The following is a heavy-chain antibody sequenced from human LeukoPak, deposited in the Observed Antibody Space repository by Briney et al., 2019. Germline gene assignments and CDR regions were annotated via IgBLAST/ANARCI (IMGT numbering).Heavy chain of an antibody. J-gene: IGHJ4*02. CDR2: ISYDGSNK. Sequence: GRSLRLSCAASGFTFSSYGTHWVRQAPGKGLEWVAVISYDGSNKYYADSVKGRFTITRDNSKNTLYLQMKSRRAADTAVYYCAKEMGSWAAHPFDYWGQGTLVTVSS. D-gene: IGHD6-13*01. CDR3: AKEMGSWAAHPFDY. CDR1: GFTFSSYG. V-gene: IGHV3-30*18.